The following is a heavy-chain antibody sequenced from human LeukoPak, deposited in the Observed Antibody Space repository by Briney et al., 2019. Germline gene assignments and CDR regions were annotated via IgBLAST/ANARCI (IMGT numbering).Heavy chain of an antibody. D-gene: IGHD5-12*01. CDR3: AAQGWLRNGHYFDY. J-gene: IGHJ4*02. V-gene: IGHV1-58*01. CDR2: IVVGSGNT. CDR1: GFTFISSA. Sequence: SVRVSCKASGFTFISSAVQWVRQARGQRREWIGWIVVGSGNTNYAQEFQERVTITRDMSTSTAYMELSSLRSEDTSVYYCAAQGWLRNGHYFDYWGQGTLVTVSS.